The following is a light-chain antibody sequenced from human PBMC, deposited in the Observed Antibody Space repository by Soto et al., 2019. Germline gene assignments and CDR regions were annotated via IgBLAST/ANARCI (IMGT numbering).Light chain of an antibody. CDR1: QRMTSW. Sequence: DIQLTQSPSTLYASVGDRVTITCRASQRMTSWLAWYQQKPGKAPKVLIYDTSSLESGVPSRFSGSGSGTDFTLTISSLQPEDFATYYCQQSYRTPITFGQGTRLEIK. CDR3: QQSYRTPIT. V-gene: IGKV1-5*01. CDR2: DTS. J-gene: IGKJ5*01.